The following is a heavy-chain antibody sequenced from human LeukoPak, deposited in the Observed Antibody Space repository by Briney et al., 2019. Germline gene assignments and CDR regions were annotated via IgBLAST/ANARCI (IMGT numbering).Heavy chain of an antibody. V-gene: IGHV3-30*18. CDR3: AKGSRQRLNNWFDP. CDR1: GFTFSSYG. D-gene: IGHD6-25*01. J-gene: IGHJ5*02. Sequence: GGSQRLSCAASGFTFSSYGMHWVRQAPGKGLEWVAVISYDGSNKYYADSVKGRFTISRDNSKNTLYLQMNSLRAEDTAVYYCAKGSRQRLNNWFDPWGQGTLVTVSS. CDR2: ISYDGSNK.